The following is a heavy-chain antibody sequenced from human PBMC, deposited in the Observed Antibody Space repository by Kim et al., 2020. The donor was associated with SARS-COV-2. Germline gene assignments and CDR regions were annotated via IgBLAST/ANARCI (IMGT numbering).Heavy chain of an antibody. D-gene: IGHD3-10*01. J-gene: IGHJ6*02. CDR2: INHSGST. Sequence: SETLSLTCAVYGGSFSGYYWSWIRQPPGKGLEWIGEINHSGSTNYNPSLKSRVTISVDTSKNQFSLKLSSVTAADTAVYYCARPRVTMVRNYGMDVWGQGTTVTVSS. CDR3: ARPRVTMVRNYGMDV. V-gene: IGHV4-34*01. CDR1: GGSFSGYY.